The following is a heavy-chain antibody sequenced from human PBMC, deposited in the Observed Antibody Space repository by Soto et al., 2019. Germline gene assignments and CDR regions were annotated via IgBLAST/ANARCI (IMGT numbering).Heavy chain of an antibody. CDR3: TTDPTQTPFDY. J-gene: IGHJ4*02. CDR1: GFTFSNAW. Sequence: EVQLVESGGGLVKPGGSLILSCAASGFTFSNAWMSWVRQAPGKGLEWVGRIKSKTDGGTTDYAAPVKGRFTISRDDSKNTLYLQMNSLKTEDTAVYYCTTDPTQTPFDYWGQGTLVTVSS. V-gene: IGHV3-15*01. D-gene: IGHD2-15*01. CDR2: IKSKTDGGTT.